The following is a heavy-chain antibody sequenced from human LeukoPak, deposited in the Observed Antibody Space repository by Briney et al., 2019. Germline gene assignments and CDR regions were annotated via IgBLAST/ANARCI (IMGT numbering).Heavy chain of an antibody. J-gene: IGHJ6*02. CDR3: AKDTYDFWSGYVYGMDV. CDR2: IYYSGST. V-gene: IGHV4-59*01. Sequence: SETLSLTCTVSGGSISSYYWSWIRQPPGKGLEWIGDIYYSGSTNYNPSLKSRVTISVDTSKNQFSLKLSSVTAADTAVYYCAKDTYDFWSGYVYGMDVWGQGTTVTVSS. D-gene: IGHD3-3*01. CDR1: GGSISSYY.